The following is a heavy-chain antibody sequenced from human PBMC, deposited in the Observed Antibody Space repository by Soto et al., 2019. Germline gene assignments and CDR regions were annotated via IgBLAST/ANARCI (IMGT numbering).Heavy chain of an antibody. CDR1: GYTFSSYG. D-gene: IGHD2-2*01. CDR3: ATVLRSSTSRGSDFDP. J-gene: IGHJ5*02. V-gene: IGHV1-18*01. CDR2: ISPNNGHT. Sequence: QVPLVQSGAEVKKPGASVRVSCKASGYTFSSYGLGWVRQAPGQGPEWMGWISPNNGHTNYAQKFQGRVTMTTDTSTSTAYMEMRSLRSDDTAVYYCATVLRSSTSRGSDFDPWGQGTQVTVSS.